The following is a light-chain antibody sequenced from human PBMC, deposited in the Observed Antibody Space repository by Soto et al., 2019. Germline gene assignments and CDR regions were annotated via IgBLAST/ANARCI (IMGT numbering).Light chain of an antibody. Sequence: EIVLTQSPGTLSLSPGERATLSCRASQSVTNNYLAWYQQKPGQAPRLLIADASRSATGIPDRFSGSGSGTDFTLTISRLEPEDVAIDYDQQCARSPLTLGQGTKVEMK. J-gene: IGKJ1*01. CDR1: QSVTNNY. CDR2: DAS. CDR3: QQCARSPLT. V-gene: IGKV3-20*01.